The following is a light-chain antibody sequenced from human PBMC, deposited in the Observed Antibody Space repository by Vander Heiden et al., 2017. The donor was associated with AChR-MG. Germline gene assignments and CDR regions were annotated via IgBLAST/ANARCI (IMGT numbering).Light chain of an antibody. CDR1: QSVSSN. J-gene: IGKJ2*01. CDR3: QHYNNRPPYT. CDR2: DAS. Sequence: EIVMTQSPATLSVSPGERATLSCRASQSVSSNLAWYQQKPGQAPRLLIYDASTRATGIPARFSGSGSGTEFTLTISSLQSEDFAIYHCQHYNNRPPYTFGQGTKLEIK. V-gene: IGKV3-15*01.